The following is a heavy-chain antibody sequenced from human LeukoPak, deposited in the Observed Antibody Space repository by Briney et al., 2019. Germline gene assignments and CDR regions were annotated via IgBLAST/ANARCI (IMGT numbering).Heavy chain of an antibody. CDR1: GGTFSSYA. D-gene: IGHD2-15*01. J-gene: IGHJ4*02. Sequence: GASVKVSCKAYGGTFSSYAISWVRQAPGQGLEWMGGIIPIFGTANYAQKFQGRVTITTDESTSTAYMELSSLRSEDTAVYYCARAGGIFSSGGHSSDYWGQGTLVTVSS. CDR2: IIPIFGTA. V-gene: IGHV1-69*05. CDR3: ARAGGIFSSGGHSSDY.